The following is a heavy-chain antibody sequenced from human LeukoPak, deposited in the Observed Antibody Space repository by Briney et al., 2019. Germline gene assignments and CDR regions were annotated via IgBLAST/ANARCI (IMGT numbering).Heavy chain of an antibody. CDR3: SLGPRNLYDRSGYHYFDY. Sequence: SVTVSCKCSGGTFSFNANSMVRAAPGQGLEWMGGIIPIFGTANYAQKFQGRVTITTDESTSTAYMELRSLRSEDTAVYYCSLGPRNLYDRSGYHYFDYWGQGTLVTVSS. D-gene: IGHD3-22*01. J-gene: IGHJ4*02. CDR2: IIPIFGTA. CDR1: GGTFSFNA. V-gene: IGHV1-69*05.